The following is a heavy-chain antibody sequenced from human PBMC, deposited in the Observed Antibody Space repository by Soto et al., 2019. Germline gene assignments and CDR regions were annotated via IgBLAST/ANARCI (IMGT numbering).Heavy chain of an antibody. D-gene: IGHD3-10*01. CDR2: IYYSGST. V-gene: IGHV4-59*01. J-gene: IGHJ3*02. Sequence: TLSLTCTVSGGSISSYYWSWIRQPPGKGLEWIGYIYYSGSTNYNPSLKSRVTISVDTSKNQFSLKLSSVTAADTAVYYCASYGSGSYGNDAFDIWGQGTMVTVSS. CDR1: GGSISSYY. CDR3: ASYGSGSYGNDAFDI.